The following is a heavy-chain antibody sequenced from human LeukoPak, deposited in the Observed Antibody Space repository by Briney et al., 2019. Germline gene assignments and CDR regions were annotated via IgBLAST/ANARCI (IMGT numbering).Heavy chain of an antibody. V-gene: IGHV1-46*01. Sequence: ASVKVSCKASGYTFTSYYMHWVRQAPGQGLGWMGIINPSGGSTSYAQKVQGRVAMTRDMATSTAYMELRSLRSDDTAVYYCAIAEEGWFDPWGQGTLVTVSS. J-gene: IGHJ5*02. CDR1: GYTFTSYY. CDR2: INPSGGST. CDR3: AIAEEGWFDP. D-gene: IGHD1-14*01.